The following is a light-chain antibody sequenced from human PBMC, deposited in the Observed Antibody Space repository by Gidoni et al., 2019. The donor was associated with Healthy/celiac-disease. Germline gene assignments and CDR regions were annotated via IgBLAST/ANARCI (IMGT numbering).Light chain of an antibody. CDR2: EAS. J-gene: IGKJ4*01. Sequence: DIQMTQSPSILSAAVGDTVTIPCRASQTVSDWLAWYQQRPGKAPKLLIYEASNLANGVPSRFSGSASGTDAALTISGLQPDDVATYFCQQYNNYPLTFGGGTKVEI. CDR3: QQYNNYPLT. V-gene: IGKV1-5*03. CDR1: QTVSDW.